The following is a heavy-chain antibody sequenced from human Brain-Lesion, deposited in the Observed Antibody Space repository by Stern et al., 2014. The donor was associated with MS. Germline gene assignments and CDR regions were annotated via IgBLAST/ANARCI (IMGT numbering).Heavy chain of an antibody. CDR3: SREGGIVGPNRFDY. Sequence: VQLVESGAEVKKPGASVKVSCKASGYTFNSYAINWVRQAPRQGLEWMGWMHPNSETTGSAQKFQGRVTMTRNTSISTAYFVTRSLSPDDTAVYYCSREGGIVGPNRFDYWGQGTLVTVSS. V-gene: IGHV1-8*01. D-gene: IGHD1-26*01. CDR2: MHPNSETT. J-gene: IGHJ4*02. CDR1: GYTFNSYA.